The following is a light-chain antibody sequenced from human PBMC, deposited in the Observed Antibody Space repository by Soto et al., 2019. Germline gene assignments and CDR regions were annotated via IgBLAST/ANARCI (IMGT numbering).Light chain of an antibody. J-gene: IGLJ1*01. CDR3: SSYTTTSTYV. CDR1: SSDVGGYDY. CDR2: EVT. V-gene: IGLV2-14*01. Sequence: QPVLTQPASVSGSPGQSVTISCTGTSSDVGGYDYVSWYQQHPGKAPKFMIYEVTNRPSGVSHRFSGSKSGNTASPTISGLQAEDEADYYCSSYTTTSTYVFGTGTKVTVL.